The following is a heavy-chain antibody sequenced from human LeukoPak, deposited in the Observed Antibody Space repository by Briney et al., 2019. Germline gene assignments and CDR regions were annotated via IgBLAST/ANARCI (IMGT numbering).Heavy chain of an antibody. Sequence: GGSLRLSCAASGFTFSSYGMNWVRQAPGKGLEWVSYISTSSSTIYSADSVKGRFTISRDNAKNSLYLQMNSLRDEDTAVYYCAANYYDLGYWGQGILVTVSS. V-gene: IGHV3-48*02. D-gene: IGHD3-22*01. CDR1: GFTFSSYG. J-gene: IGHJ4*02. CDR2: ISTSSSTI. CDR3: AANYYDLGY.